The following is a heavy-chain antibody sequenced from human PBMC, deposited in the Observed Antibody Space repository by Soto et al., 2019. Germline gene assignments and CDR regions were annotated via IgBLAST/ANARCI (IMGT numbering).Heavy chain of an antibody. CDR3: ARDRGYYGSGSDHRNWFDP. V-gene: IGHV1-2*04. CDR1: GYTFTGYY. Sequence: GASVKVSCKASGYTFTGYYMHWVRQAPGQGLEWMGWINPNSGGTNYAQKFQGWVTMTRDTSISTAYMELSRLRSDDTAVYYCARDRGYYGSGSDHRNWFDPWGQGTLVTVSS. J-gene: IGHJ5*02. CDR2: INPNSGGT. D-gene: IGHD3-10*01.